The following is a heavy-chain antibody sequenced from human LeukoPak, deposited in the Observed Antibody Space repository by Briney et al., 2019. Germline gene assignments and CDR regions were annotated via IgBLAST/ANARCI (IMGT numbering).Heavy chain of an antibody. J-gene: IGHJ4*02. CDR2: IWYDGSNK. D-gene: IGHD6-19*01. CDR3: ARDLSLAVAGTDY. CDR1: GFTFSSYG. V-gene: IGHV3-33*01. Sequence: GRSLRLSCAASGFTFSSYGMHWVRQAPGKGLEWVAVIWYDGSNKYYADSVKGRFTISRDNSKNTLYLQMNSLRAEDTAVHYCARDLSLAVAGTDYWGQETLVTVSS.